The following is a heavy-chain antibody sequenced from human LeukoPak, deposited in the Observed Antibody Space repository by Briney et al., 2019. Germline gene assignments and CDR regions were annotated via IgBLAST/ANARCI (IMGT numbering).Heavy chain of an antibody. V-gene: IGHV6-1*01. D-gene: IGHD2-8*01. Sequence: SQTLSLTCAVSGDSVSSNSAAWNWIRQSPSRGLEWLGRTYYRSNWYNDYAVSVKIRITINPDTSKNQFSLQLNSVTPEDTAVYYCARELMVYGNYYYYGMDVWGQGTTVTVSS. J-gene: IGHJ6*02. CDR3: ARELMVYGNYYYYGMDV. CDR1: GDSVSSNSAA. CDR2: TYYRSNWYN.